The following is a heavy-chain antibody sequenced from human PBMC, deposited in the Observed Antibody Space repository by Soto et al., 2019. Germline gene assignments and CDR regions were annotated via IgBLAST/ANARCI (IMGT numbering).Heavy chain of an antibody. Sequence: GASGKVSCKASGGTFSSYAINWVRQAPGQGLEWMGGIIPIFGTANYAQKFQGRVTITADESTSTAYMELSSLRSEDTAVYYCARAKDIVATTFDYWGQGTLVTV. D-gene: IGHD5-12*01. CDR1: GGTFSSYA. CDR2: IIPIFGTA. V-gene: IGHV1-69*13. J-gene: IGHJ4*02. CDR3: ARAKDIVATTFDY.